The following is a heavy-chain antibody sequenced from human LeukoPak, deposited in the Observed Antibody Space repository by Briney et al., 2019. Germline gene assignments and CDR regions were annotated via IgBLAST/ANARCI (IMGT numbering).Heavy chain of an antibody. D-gene: IGHD3-10*01. Sequence: SETLSLTCTVSGGSISSSSYYWGWIRQPPGKGLEWIGSIYYSGSTYYNPSLKSRVTISVDTSKNQFSLKLSSVTAADTAVYYCASELLWFGVNNWFGPWGQGTLVTVSS. CDR2: IYYSGST. V-gene: IGHV4-39*07. CDR3: ASELLWFGVNNWFGP. J-gene: IGHJ5*02. CDR1: GGSISSSSYY.